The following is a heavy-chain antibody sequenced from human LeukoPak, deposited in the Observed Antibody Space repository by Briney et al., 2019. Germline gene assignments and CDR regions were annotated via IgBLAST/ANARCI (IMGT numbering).Heavy chain of an antibody. CDR1: GFTFSSYG. CDR2: ISYDGSNK. D-gene: IGHD6-13*01. J-gene: IGHJ4*02. Sequence: PGGSLRLSCAASGFTFSSYGMHWVRQAPGRGLEWVAVISYDGSNKYYADSVKGRFTVSRDNSKNTLYLQMNSLRAEDTAVYYCAKSAWEQQLVRPFDYWGQGTLVTVSS. V-gene: IGHV3-30*18. CDR3: AKSAWEQQLVRPFDY.